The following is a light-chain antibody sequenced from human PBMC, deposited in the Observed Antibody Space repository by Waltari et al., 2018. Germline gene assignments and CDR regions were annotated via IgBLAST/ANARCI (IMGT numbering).Light chain of an antibody. CDR1: QDISNY. Sequence: DIQMTHSPSSLSASVGDRVTITCQASQDISNYLNWYQHKPGKAPKLLIYDASNLETGVPSRFSGSGSGTDFTFTISSLQPEDIATYYCQQYDNPFTFGPGTKVDIK. J-gene: IGKJ3*01. CDR3: QQYDNPFT. V-gene: IGKV1-33*01. CDR2: DAS.